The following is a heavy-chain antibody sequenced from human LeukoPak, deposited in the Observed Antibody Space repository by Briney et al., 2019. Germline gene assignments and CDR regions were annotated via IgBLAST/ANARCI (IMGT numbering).Heavy chain of an antibody. CDR3: ARDGITVVRGVTAFDF. V-gene: IGHV3-20*01. CDR2: INWNGGST. D-gene: IGHD3-10*01. CDR1: GFTLDDYG. J-gene: IGHJ4*02. Sequence: GGSLRHSCAASGFTLDDYGMTWVRQAPGKGLEWVSSINWNGGSTGYADSVKGRFTISRDNAKNSLYLQMNSLRAEDTAVYHCARDGITVVRGVTAFDFWGQGSLVTVAS.